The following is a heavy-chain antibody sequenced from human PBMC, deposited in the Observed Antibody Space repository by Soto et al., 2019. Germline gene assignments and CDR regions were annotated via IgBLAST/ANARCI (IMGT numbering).Heavy chain of an antibody. CDR3: VSGPGIAALELDY. CDR2: ISGSGGST. Sequence: EVQLLESGGGLVQPGGSLRLSCAASGFTFSSYAMSWVRQAPGKGREWVAAISGSGGSTNYADSVKGRFTISRDNSKNTLYLQMNSLRAEDTAVYYCVSGPGIAALELDYWGQGTLVTVAS. D-gene: IGHD6-6*01. V-gene: IGHV3-23*01. CDR1: GFTFSSYA. J-gene: IGHJ4*02.